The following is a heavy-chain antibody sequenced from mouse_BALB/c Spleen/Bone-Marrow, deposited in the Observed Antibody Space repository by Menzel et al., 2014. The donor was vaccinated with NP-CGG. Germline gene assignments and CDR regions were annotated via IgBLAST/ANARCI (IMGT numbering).Heavy chain of an antibody. V-gene: IGHV1S130*01. CDR3: ARHHRYAYYFDY. CDR2: IHPNSGNT. Sequence: QVQLQQSGSVLVRPGASVRLSCKASGYTFTNSWIHWAKQRPGQGLKWIGDIHPNSGNTNYNEKFKAKATLTVDTSSSTAYVDLSSLTSEDSAVYYCARHHRYAYYFDYWGQGTTLTVSS. J-gene: IGHJ2*01. D-gene: IGHD2-14*01. CDR1: GYTFTNSW.